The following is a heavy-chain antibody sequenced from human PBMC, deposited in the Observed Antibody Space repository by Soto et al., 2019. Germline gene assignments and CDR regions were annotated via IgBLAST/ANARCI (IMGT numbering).Heavy chain of an antibody. CDR3: ARGQIGYSSGWYLDY. J-gene: IGHJ4*02. Sequence: SETLSLTCAVYGGSFSGYYWSWIRQPPGKGLEWIGEINHSGSTNYNPSLKSRVTISVDTSKNQFSLKLSSVTAADTAVYYCARGQIGYSSGWYLDYWGQGTLVTAPQ. V-gene: IGHV4-34*01. CDR1: GGSFSGYY. CDR2: INHSGST. D-gene: IGHD6-19*01.